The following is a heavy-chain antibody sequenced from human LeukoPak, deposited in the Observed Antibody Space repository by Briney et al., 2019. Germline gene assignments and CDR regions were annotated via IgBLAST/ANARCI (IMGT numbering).Heavy chain of an antibody. CDR1: GFTFSGYS. J-gene: IGHJ4*02. V-gene: IGHV3-21*01. D-gene: IGHD1-26*01. Sequence: GGSLRLSCTASGFTFSGYSMNWIRQAPGKGLEWVSSFGTRSTSVYHAGSVKGRFAISRDNAKNSLYLQMNSLRAEDTALYYCAREVSVGFDFWGQGTLVTVSS. CDR2: FGTRSTSV. CDR3: AREVSVGFDF.